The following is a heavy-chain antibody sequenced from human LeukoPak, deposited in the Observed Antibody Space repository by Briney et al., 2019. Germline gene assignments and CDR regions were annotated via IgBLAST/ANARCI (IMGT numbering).Heavy chain of an antibody. CDR2: IYYTGST. V-gene: IGHV4-59*12. D-gene: IGHD3-22*01. Sequence: PSETLSLTCAVSGGSISTYYWNWIRQPPGKGLEWIGYIYYTGSTIYNPSLKSRVTISVDTSKNQFSLKLSSVTAADTAVYYCARGRTYYYDSSGYLLDYWGQGTLVTVSS. CDR3: ARGRTYYYDSSGYLLDY. J-gene: IGHJ4*02. CDR1: GGSISTYY.